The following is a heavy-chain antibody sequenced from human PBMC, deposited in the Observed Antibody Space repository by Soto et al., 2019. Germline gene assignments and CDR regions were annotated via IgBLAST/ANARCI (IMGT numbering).Heavy chain of an antibody. Sequence: QMQLVQSGAEVRMPGSSVKVSCKASGGTFSTYSINWVRQAPGQGLEWMGGIIPLFGTTNYAQKFKGRVTITADESTSTAYMELSRLRAEDAAVYYWARGATHGSSWYFWFDPWGQGTLVTVSS. V-gene: IGHV1-69*01. CDR1: GGTFSTYS. CDR2: IIPLFGTT. D-gene: IGHD6-13*01. J-gene: IGHJ5*02. CDR3: ARGATHGSSWYFWFDP.